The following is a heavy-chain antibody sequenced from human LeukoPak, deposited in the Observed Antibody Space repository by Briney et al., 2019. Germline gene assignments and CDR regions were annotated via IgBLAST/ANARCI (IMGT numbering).Heavy chain of an antibody. CDR3: ARVRASGFYFDY. CDR2: IYYSGST. D-gene: IGHD5-12*01. CDR1: GGSIGSYY. Sequence: SETLSLTCSVSGGSIGSYYWSWIRQPPGKGLEWIGYIYYSGSTNYNPSLKSRVTISVDTSKNQFSLKLSSVTAADTAVYYCARVRASGFYFDYWGQGTLVTVSS. V-gene: IGHV4-59*01. J-gene: IGHJ4*02.